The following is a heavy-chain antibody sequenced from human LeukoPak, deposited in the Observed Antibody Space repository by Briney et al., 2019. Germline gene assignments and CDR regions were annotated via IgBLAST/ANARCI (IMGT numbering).Heavy chain of an antibody. CDR2: INHSGST. V-gene: IGHV4-34*01. CDR3: AREGKRLGYNYYGFDY. Sequence: SSETLSLTCAVYGWSFSGYYWSWIRQPPGKGLEWIGEINHSGSTNYNPSLKSRVTISVDTSKNQFSLKLSSVTAADTAVYYCAREGKRLGYNYYGFDYWGQGTLVTVSS. D-gene: IGHD5-24*01. CDR1: GWSFSGYY. J-gene: IGHJ4*02.